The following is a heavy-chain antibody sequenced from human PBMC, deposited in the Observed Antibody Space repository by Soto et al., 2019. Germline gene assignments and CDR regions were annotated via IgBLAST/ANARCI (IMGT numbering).Heavy chain of an antibody. Sequence: GGSLRLSCAASGFTFSSYGMHWVRQDPGKGLEWVAVISYDGSNKYYADSVKGRFTISRDNSKNTLYLQMNSLRAEDTAVYYCAKVQWGYSSSSTDYWGQGTLVTVSS. V-gene: IGHV3-30*18. J-gene: IGHJ4*02. CDR3: AKVQWGYSSSSTDY. CDR2: ISYDGSNK. CDR1: GFTFSSYG. D-gene: IGHD6-6*01.